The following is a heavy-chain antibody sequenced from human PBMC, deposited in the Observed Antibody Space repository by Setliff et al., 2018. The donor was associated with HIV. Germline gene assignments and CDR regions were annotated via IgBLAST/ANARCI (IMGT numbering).Heavy chain of an antibody. J-gene: IGHJ4*02. D-gene: IGHD3-9*01. CDR1: GFTFDDYA. V-gene: IGHV3-9*01. CDR3: AREAYDVLTPHAHIDY. CDR2: ISWNSGSI. Sequence: PGGSLRLSCAASGFTFDDYAMHWVRQAPGKGLEWVSGISWNSGSIGYADSVKGRFTISRDNAKNSLYLQMNSLRAEDTALYYCAREAYDVLTPHAHIDYWGQGTLVTVSS.